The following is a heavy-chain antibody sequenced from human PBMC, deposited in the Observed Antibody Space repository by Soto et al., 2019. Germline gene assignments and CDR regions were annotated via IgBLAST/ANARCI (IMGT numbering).Heavy chain of an antibody. D-gene: IGHD6-19*01. Sequence: GASVKVSCKASGYTFTSYGISWMRQAPGQGLEWMGWISAYNGNTNYAQKLQGRVTMTTDTSTSTAYMELRSLRTEDTAVYYCVKEMAVGSAWYIYGMDVWGQGTTVTVSS. CDR2: ISAYNGNT. J-gene: IGHJ6*02. CDR1: GYTFTSYG. CDR3: VKEMAVGSAWYIYGMDV. V-gene: IGHV1-18*01.